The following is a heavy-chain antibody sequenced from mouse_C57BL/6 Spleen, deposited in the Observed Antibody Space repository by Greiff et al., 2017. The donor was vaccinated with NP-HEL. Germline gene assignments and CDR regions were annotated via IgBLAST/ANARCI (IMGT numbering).Heavy chain of an antibody. V-gene: IGHV1-15*01. J-gene: IGHJ4*01. D-gene: IGHD2-3*01. CDR1: GYTFTDYE. CDR3: IRLHGYYEGAMDY. CDR2: IDPETGGT. Sequence: VQLQQSGAELVRPGASVTLSCKASGYTFTDYEMHWVKQTPVHGLEWIGAIDPETGGTAYNQKFKGKAILTADKSSSTAYMELRSLTSEDSAVYYCIRLHGYYEGAMDYWGQGTSVTVSS.